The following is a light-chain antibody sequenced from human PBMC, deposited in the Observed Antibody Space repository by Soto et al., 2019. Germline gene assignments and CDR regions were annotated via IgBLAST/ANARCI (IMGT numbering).Light chain of an antibody. Sequence: EIAMTQSPATLSVSPGERATLSCRASQSVSSNLAWYQQRPGQAPRLLIYGASTRATGIPARLSGSGSGTEFTLTISSLQSEDFAVYYCQQHNNWPFTFGQGTKLEIK. CDR3: QQHNNWPFT. CDR2: GAS. V-gene: IGKV3-15*01. J-gene: IGKJ2*01. CDR1: QSVSSN.